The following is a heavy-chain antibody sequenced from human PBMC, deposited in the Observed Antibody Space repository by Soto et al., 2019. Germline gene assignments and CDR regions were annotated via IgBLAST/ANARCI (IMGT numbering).Heavy chain of an antibody. CDR3: ARGGSTTVTTCDY. J-gene: IGHJ4*02. Sequence: SVKVSCKASGGTFSSYAISWVRQAPGQGLGWMGGIIPIFGTANYAQKFQGRVTITADESTSTAYMELSSLRSEDTAVYYCARGGSTTVTTCDYWGQGTLVTVSS. CDR1: GGTFSSYA. CDR2: IIPIFGTA. V-gene: IGHV1-69*13. D-gene: IGHD4-17*01.